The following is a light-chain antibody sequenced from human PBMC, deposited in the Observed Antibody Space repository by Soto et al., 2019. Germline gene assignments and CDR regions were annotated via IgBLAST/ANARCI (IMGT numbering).Light chain of an antibody. CDR1: RTDVSDGYDY. Sequence: QSALTQPASVSGSPGPSIAISCTGVRTDVSDGYDYVSWYQQHPGQAPQLIIYDVSNRPSGVSDRFSGSKSGNTASLTISGLQAEDEAEYYCTSYTSSTHFYVFGPGTKVTVL. J-gene: IGLJ1*01. V-gene: IGLV2-14*03. CDR2: DVS. CDR3: TSYTSSTHFYV.